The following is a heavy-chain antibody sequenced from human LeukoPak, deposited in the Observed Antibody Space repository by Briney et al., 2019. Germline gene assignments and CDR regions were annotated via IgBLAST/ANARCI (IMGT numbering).Heavy chain of an antibody. D-gene: IGHD3-9*01. CDR1: RYTLNSYY. V-gene: IGHV1-46*02. J-gene: IGHJ6*04. CDR2: INPSGCST. Sequence: ASVTVSCKASRYTLNSYYMHWVRQAPGQGLEGMGIINPSGCSTSHAQKLQGRVTKTRDTSTSTVYMELSSMRSGGTAVDYCARDLRYFDWLAYSYYYGMGVWGKVTTVTASS. CDR3: ARDLRYFDWLAYSYYYGMGV.